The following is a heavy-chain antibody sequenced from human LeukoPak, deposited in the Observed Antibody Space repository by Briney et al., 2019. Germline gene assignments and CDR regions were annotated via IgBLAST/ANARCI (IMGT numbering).Heavy chain of an antibody. J-gene: IGHJ4*02. CDR1: GFTFSSYA. Sequence: GGSLRLSCAASGFTFSSYAMHWVRQAPGKGLEWVAVISYDGSNKYYADSVKGRFTISRDKSKNTLYLQMNSLRAEDTAVYYCALVGAVDYWGQGTLVTVSS. CDR2: ISYDGSNK. D-gene: IGHD1-26*01. CDR3: ALVGAVDY. V-gene: IGHV3-30*04.